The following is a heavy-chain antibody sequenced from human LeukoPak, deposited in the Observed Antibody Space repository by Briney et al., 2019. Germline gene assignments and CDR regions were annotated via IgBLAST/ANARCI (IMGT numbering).Heavy chain of an antibody. D-gene: IGHD1-1*01. CDR2: INHSGST. J-gene: IGHJ4*02. CDR1: GGSFSGYY. V-gene: IGHV4-34*01. Sequence: PSETLSLTCAVYGGSFSGYYWSWIRQPPGKGLEWIGEINHSGSTNYNPSLKSRVTISVDTSKNQFSLKLSSVTAADTAVYYCARELRRRYFDYWGQGTLVTVSS. CDR3: ARELRRRYFDY.